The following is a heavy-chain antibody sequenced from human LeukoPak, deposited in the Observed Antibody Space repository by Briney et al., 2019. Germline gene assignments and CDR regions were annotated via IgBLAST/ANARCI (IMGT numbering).Heavy chain of an antibody. J-gene: IGHJ3*02. CDR1: GGSISSSNW. D-gene: IGHD6-19*01. Sequence: PSGTLSLTCAVSGGSISSSNWWSWVRQPPGKGLEWIGEIYHSGSTNYNPSLKSRVTISVDKSKNQFSLKLSSVTAADTAVYYCARSPIAVAGDDAFDIWGQGTMVTVSS. CDR2: IYHSGST. CDR3: ARSPIAVAGDDAFDI. V-gene: IGHV4-4*02.